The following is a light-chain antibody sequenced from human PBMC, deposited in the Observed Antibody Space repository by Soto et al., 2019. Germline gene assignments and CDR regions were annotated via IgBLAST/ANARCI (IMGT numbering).Light chain of an antibody. CDR3: QQYSNWPPIT. Sequence: EIVMTQSPATLSVSPGERATLSCRASQSVSSNLAWYQQKPGLAPRLLIYGASTRATGIPDRFSGSGSGTEFTLTISSLQSEDVAVYYCQQYSNWPPITFGQGTRLEIK. J-gene: IGKJ5*01. V-gene: IGKV3-15*01. CDR1: QSVSSN. CDR2: GAS.